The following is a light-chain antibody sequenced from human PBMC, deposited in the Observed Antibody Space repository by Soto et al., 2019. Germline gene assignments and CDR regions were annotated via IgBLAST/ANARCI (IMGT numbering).Light chain of an antibody. CDR1: NSDVGSYNL. CDR3: CSYAGSSTVV. Sequence: QSVLTQPASVSGSPGRSITSSCTGTNSDVGSYNLVSWYQQHPGKAPKLMIYEGSKRPSGFSNRFSGSKSGNTASLTISGLQAEDEADYYCCSYAGSSTVVFGGGTKFTVL. J-gene: IGLJ2*01. CDR2: EGS. V-gene: IGLV2-23*01.